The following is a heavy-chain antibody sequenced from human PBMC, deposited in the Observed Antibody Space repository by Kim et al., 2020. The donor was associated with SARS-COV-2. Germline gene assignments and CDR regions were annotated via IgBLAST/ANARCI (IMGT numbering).Heavy chain of an antibody. CDR1: GGSISSSSYY. D-gene: IGHD2-15*01. CDR2: IYYSGST. CDR3: ARHDSPTYCSGGSCYPGDAFDI. V-gene: IGHV4-39*01. Sequence: SETLSLTCTVSGGSISSSSYYWGWIRQPPGKGLEWIGSIYYSGSTYYNPSLKSRVTISVDTSKNQFSLKLSSVTAADTAVYYCARHDSPTYCSGGSCYPGDAFDIWGQGTMVTVSS. J-gene: IGHJ3*02.